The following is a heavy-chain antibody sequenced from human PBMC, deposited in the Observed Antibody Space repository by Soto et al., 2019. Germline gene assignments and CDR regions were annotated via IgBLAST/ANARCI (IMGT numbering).Heavy chain of an antibody. J-gene: IGHJ4*02. Sequence: SETLSLTCTVSGGSISSGNYYWSWIRQHPGKGLEWIGYIYYSGSTYYNPSLKSRVTISVDTSKNQFSLKLSSVTAADTAVYYCARPREWELWSIDYWGQGTLVTVSS. CDR2: IYYSGST. V-gene: IGHV4-31*02. D-gene: IGHD1-26*01. CDR1: GGSISSGNYY. CDR3: ARPREWELWSIDY.